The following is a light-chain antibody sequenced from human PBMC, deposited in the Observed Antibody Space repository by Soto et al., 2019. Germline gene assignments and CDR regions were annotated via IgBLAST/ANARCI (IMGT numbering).Light chain of an antibody. CDR2: LNSDGGH. CDR1: SGHSSYA. Sequence: QLVLTQSPSASASLGASVKLTCTLSSGHSSYAIAWHQQQPEKGPRYLMKLNSDGGHNKGDGIPDRFSGSSSGAERYLTISSSQSEDEAAYSCQTWRADFSVVFGGGTKLTVL. V-gene: IGLV4-69*01. J-gene: IGLJ2*01. CDR3: QTWRADFSVV.